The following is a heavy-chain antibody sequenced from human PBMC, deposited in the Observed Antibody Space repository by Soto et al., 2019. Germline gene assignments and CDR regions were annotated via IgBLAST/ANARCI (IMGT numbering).Heavy chain of an antibody. CDR1: GFIFSSYE. J-gene: IGHJ6*02. V-gene: IGHV3-48*03. Sequence: EVQLVECGGGLVQPGGSLRLSCAASGFIFSSYEMNWVRQAPGKGLEGVSYISSSGSTIYYADSVKGRITISRDNAKNTLYLQMNSLRAEDTAVYYCARLPAHCSSTSCYGMDVWGQGTTVTVSS. CDR3: ARLPAHCSSTSCYGMDV. D-gene: IGHD2-2*01. CDR2: ISSSGSTI.